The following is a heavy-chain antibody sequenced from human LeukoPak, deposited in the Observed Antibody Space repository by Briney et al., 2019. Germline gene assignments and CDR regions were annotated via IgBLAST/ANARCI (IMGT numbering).Heavy chain of an antibody. CDR3: ANGTSSSWYGVDY. CDR2: IRYDGSNK. Sequence: GGSLRLSCAASGFTFSTYGMHWVRQAPGKGLEWVAFIRYDGSNKYYADSVKGRFTISRDNSRNTLYLQLNSLRAEDTAVYNCANGTSSSWYGVDYWGQGTLVTVSS. V-gene: IGHV3-30*02. CDR1: GFTFSTYG. J-gene: IGHJ4*02. D-gene: IGHD6-13*01.